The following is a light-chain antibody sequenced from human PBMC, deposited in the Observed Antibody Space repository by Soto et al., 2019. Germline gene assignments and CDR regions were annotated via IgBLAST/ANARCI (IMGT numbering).Light chain of an antibody. CDR3: QQYNSYST. CDR1: QSISSW. V-gene: IGKV1-5*03. CDR2: KAS. Sequence: DIQMTQSPSTLSASAGDRVTITCRASQSISSWLAGYQQKPGKAPKLLIYKASSLESGVPSRFSGSGSGTEFTLTISSLQPDDFATYYCQQYNSYSTFGGGTKVDI. J-gene: IGKJ4*01.